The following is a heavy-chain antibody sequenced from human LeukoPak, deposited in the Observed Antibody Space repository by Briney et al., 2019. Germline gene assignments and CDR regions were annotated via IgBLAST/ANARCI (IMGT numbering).Heavy chain of an antibody. CDR3: ARGVSVMVVAAYYFDY. CDR2: ISSSGSTI. J-gene: IGHJ4*02. V-gene: IGHV3-48*04. Sequence: GSLRLSCAASGFTFSSDSMNWVRLAPGKGLEWVSYISSSGSTIYYADSVKGRFTISRDNAKNSLYLQMNSLRAEDTAVYYCARGVSVMVVAAYYFDYWGQGTLVTVS. D-gene: IGHD2-15*01. CDR1: GFTFSSDS.